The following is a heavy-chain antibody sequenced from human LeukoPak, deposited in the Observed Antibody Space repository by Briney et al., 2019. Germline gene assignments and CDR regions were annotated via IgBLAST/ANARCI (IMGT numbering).Heavy chain of an antibody. CDR3: ARGRVEMATIDFDY. J-gene: IGHJ4*02. Sequence: GASVKVSCKASGYTFTSYDINWVRQATGQGLEWMGWMNPNSGNTGYAQKFQGRVTMTRNTSISTAYMELSSLRSEDTAVYYCARGRVEMATIDFDYWGQGTLVTVSS. CDR2: MNPNSGNT. D-gene: IGHD5-24*01. CDR1: GYTFTSYD. V-gene: IGHV1-8*01.